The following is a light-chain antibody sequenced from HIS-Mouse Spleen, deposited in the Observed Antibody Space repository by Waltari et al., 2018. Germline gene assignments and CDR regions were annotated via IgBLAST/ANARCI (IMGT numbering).Light chain of an antibody. CDR2: EGS. CDR3: CSYAGSSTLV. Sequence: QSALTQPASVSGSPRQSIPISCTATCRCVGGYNLFSRYQQHPGKAPKRMIYEGSKPPSGVSNRFSGSKSGNTASLTISGLQAEDEADYYCCSYAGSSTLVFGGGTKLTVL. V-gene: IGLV2-23*01. J-gene: IGLJ3*02. CDR1: CRCVGGYNL.